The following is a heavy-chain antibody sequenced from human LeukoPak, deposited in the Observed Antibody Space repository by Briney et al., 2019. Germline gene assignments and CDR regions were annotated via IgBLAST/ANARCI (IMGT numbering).Heavy chain of an antibody. D-gene: IGHD1-26*01. V-gene: IGHV3-7*01. CDR3: ARDKQVGPTNLDY. CDR2: IKQDGSEN. Sequence: GGSLRLSCAASGFTFSSYWMSWVRQAPGKGLEWVANIKQDGSENYYVDSVKGRFTISRDNAKNSLYLQMNSLRAEDTAVYYCARDKQVGPTNLDYWGQGTLVTVSS. J-gene: IGHJ4*02. CDR1: GFTFSSYW.